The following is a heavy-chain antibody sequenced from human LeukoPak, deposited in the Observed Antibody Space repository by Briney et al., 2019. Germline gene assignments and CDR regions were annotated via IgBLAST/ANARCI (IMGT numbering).Heavy chain of an antibody. D-gene: IGHD3-22*01. CDR1: GFTFSTYS. J-gene: IGHJ4*02. CDR3: ARGRYYDTSGYYLEFDY. Sequence: PGGSLRLSCAASGFTFSTYSMNWVRQAPGEGREWVSYISSSSSTIYYADSVKGRFTISRDNAKNSLYLQMNSLRDEDTAVYYCARGRYYDTSGYYLEFDYWGQGTLVTVSS. V-gene: IGHV3-48*02. CDR2: ISSSSSTI.